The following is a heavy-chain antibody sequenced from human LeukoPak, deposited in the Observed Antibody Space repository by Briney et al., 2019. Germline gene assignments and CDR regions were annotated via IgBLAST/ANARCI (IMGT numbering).Heavy chain of an antibody. CDR1: GYTFTNYW. Sequence: GESLKISCKGSGYTFTNYWIAWVRQMSGKGLEWMGTIYPGDSDTRYSPSFQGQVTISADKSISTAYLQWSSLKASDTAMYYCARRFGRTTDYWGQGTLVTVSS. D-gene: IGHD1-1*01. J-gene: IGHJ4*02. V-gene: IGHV5-51*01. CDR3: ARRFGRTTDY. CDR2: IYPGDSDT.